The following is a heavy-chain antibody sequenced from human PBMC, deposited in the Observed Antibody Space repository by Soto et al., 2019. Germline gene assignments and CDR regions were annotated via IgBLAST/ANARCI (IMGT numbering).Heavy chain of an antibody. V-gene: IGHV3-21*01. CDR2: ISSSSSYI. J-gene: IGHJ4*02. Sequence: GVCLRLSCAASGFTFSNYAMSWVRQAPGKGLEWLSSISSSSSYIYYADSVKGRFTISRDNAKNSRYLQMNSLSAEDTAMYYCASPGGNSSSGSFGNRGQGTMVTASS. D-gene: IGHD6-6*01. CDR3: ASPGGNSSSGSFGN. CDR1: GFTFSNYA.